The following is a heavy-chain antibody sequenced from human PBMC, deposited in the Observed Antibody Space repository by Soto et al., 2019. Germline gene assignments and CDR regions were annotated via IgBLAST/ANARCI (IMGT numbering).Heavy chain of an antibody. J-gene: IGHJ4*02. D-gene: IGHD4-17*01. Sequence: EVQLLESGGGLVQPGGSLRLSCAASGFTFTTYAMSWVRQAPGKGLEWVSGISSSGDIPYYADSVKGRFTISRDNSKNTVYLQMSSLTAEDTAVYFCAKVNSIVGDGDHDYWGQGALVTVS. V-gene: IGHV3-23*01. CDR2: ISSSGDIP. CDR1: GFTFTTYA. CDR3: AKVNSIVGDGDHDY.